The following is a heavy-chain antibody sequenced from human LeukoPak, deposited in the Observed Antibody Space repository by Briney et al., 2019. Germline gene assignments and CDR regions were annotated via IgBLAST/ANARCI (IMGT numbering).Heavy chain of an antibody. Sequence: GASVKVSCKASGYTFTGYYMHWVRQAPGQGLEWMGWINPNSGGTNYAQKFQGRVTMTRDTSISTAYMELSRLRSDDTAVYYCARNIVVVPAASLRYWGQGTLVTVSS. CDR2: INPNSGGT. CDR3: ARNIVVVPAASLRY. CDR1: GYTFTGYY. J-gene: IGHJ4*02. V-gene: IGHV1-2*02. D-gene: IGHD2-2*01.